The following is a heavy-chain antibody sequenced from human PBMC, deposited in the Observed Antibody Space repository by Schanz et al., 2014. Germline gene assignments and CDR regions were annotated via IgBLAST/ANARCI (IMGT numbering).Heavy chain of an antibody. V-gene: IGHV3-33*06. Sequence: QVQLVESGGGVVRPGRSLRLSCAASGFTFNNYGMHWVLQAPGKGLEWVAVIWYDGTDRYYADSVKGRFTISRDNSKNTLYLQMNSLRAEDTAVYYCAKGSMAARPLLPTDYYFYGTDIWGQGTTVTVSS. CDR3: AKGSMAARPLLPTDYYFYGTDI. D-gene: IGHD6-6*01. CDR1: GFTFNNYG. CDR2: IWYDGTDR. J-gene: IGHJ6*02.